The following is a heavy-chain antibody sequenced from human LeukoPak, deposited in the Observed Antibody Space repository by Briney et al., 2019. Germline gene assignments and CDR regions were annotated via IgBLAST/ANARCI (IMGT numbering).Heavy chain of an antibody. CDR3: ARWYSSGWYSDY. J-gene: IGHJ4*02. CDR1: GFSFSTYS. CDR2: VSGTSEYI. D-gene: IGHD6-19*01. Sequence: KPGRSLRLSCAASGFSFSTYSMIWVRQAPGKGLEWVSSVSGTSEYICYADSVRGRFTISRDNAKNTVYLQMNSLRAEDTAVYYCARWYSSGWYSDYWGQGTLVTVSS. V-gene: IGHV3-21*06.